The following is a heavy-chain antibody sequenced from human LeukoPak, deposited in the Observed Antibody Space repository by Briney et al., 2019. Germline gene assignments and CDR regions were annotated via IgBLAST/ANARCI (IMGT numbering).Heavy chain of an antibody. V-gene: IGHV3-30*19. J-gene: IGHJ4*02. Sequence: PGGSLRLSCAASGFTFSSYGMHWVRQAPGKGLEWVAVISYDGSNKYYADSVKGRFTISRDNSKNTLYLQMNSLRAEDTAVYYCAMGYSSSLKTYWGQGTLVTVSS. CDR2: ISYDGSNK. D-gene: IGHD6-13*01. CDR3: AMGYSSSLKTY. CDR1: GFTFSSYG.